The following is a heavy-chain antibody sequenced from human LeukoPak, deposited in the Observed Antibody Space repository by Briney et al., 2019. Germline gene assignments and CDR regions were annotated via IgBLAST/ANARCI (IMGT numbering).Heavy chain of an antibody. J-gene: IGHJ6*03. CDR3: ARQKQVTRRVYYCYMDV. CDR2: ISHSGST. Sequence: SETLSLTCAVYGGSFSGYYWSWIRQPPGKGLEWIGEISHSGSTNYNPSLKSRVTISVDTSKNQSPLKLSSVPAADTAVYYCARQKQVTRRVYYCYMDVWGKGTTVTISS. D-gene: IGHD2-21*02. CDR1: GGSFSGYY. V-gene: IGHV4-34*01.